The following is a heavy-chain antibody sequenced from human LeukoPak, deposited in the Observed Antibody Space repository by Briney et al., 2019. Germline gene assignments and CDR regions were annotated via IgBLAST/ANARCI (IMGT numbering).Heavy chain of an antibody. CDR1: GFTFSSYG. Sequence: PGRSLRLSCAASGFTFSSYGMHWVRQAPGKGLEWVAVIWYDGSNKYYADSVKGRFTISRDNAKNSLYRQMNSLRAEDTALYYCAKVPGSGSPVDAFDIWGQGTMVTVSS. CDR3: AKVPGSGSPVDAFDI. J-gene: IGHJ3*02. V-gene: IGHV3-33*03. CDR2: IWYDGSNK. D-gene: IGHD3-10*01.